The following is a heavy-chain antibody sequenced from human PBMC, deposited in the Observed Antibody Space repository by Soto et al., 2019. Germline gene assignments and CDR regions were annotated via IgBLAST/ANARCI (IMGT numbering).Heavy chain of an antibody. CDR2: IYHSGNT. J-gene: IGHJ4*02. Sequence: QLQLQESGSGLVKPSQTLSLTCAVSGGSISNADYSWSWIRQPPGKGLEWIGYIYHSGNTYYSPSLKSRSTLSXDXSKNKFSLRLTSVTAADTAVYYCARGGASMTLPSHSWGQGTLVTVSS. D-gene: IGHD2-2*01. CDR1: GGSISNADYS. CDR3: ARGGASMTLPSHS. V-gene: IGHV4-30-2*01.